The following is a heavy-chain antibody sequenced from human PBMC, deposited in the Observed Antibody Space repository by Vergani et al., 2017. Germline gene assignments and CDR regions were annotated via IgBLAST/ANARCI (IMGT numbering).Heavy chain of an antibody. CDR3: ARIGPYFHDSRIDY. Sequence: QVQLQESGPGLVKASQTLSLTCSVSGAYVGSGGYYWSWIRQAPGKGLEWIGYIYHSGSTSYNPSLKSRVSMSVETSKNQFSLNLRSVTAADTAIYYCARIGPYFHDSRIDYWGQGRLVTVSS. D-gene: IGHD3-22*01. J-gene: IGHJ4*02. CDR1: GAYVGSGGYY. V-gene: IGHV4-30-4*08. CDR2: IYHSGST.